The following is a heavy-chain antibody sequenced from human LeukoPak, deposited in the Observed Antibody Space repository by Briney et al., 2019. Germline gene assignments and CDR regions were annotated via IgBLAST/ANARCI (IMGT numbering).Heavy chain of an antibody. D-gene: IGHD3-10*01. CDR2: IIPIFGTA. CDR3: ARDLSTYYGSGSYYALGY. J-gene: IGHJ4*02. Sequence: EASVKVSCKASGGTLSSYAISWVRQAPGQGLEWVGGIIPIFGTANYAQKFQGRVTITTDESTSTAYMELSSLRSEDTAVYYCARDLSTYYGSGSYYALGYWGQGTLVTVSS. CDR1: GGTLSSYA. V-gene: IGHV1-69*05.